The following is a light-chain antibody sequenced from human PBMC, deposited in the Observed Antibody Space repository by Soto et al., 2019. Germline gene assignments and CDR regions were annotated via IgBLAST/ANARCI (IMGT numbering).Light chain of an antibody. Sequence: QSALTQPASVSGSPGQSITISCTGTSSDVSSYNFVSWYQQHPGKAPKLMIYGVSNRPSGVSNRFSGSKSGNTASLTISGLQAEDEADYYCSSYTSSSLDVIFGGGTKLTVL. CDR2: GVS. J-gene: IGLJ2*01. CDR1: SSDVSSYNF. CDR3: SSYTSSSLDVI. V-gene: IGLV2-14*01.